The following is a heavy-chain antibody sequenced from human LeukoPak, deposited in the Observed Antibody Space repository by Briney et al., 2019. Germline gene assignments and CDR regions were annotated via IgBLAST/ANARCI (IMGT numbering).Heavy chain of an antibody. V-gene: IGHV3-21*01. CDR1: GFTFSSYS. D-gene: IGHD2-2*01. CDR3: AREPPDCSSTSCQPYYYYYYMDV. J-gene: IGHJ6*03. CDR2: ISSNSSYI. Sequence: PGGSLRLSCAASGFTFSSYSMNWVRQAPGKGLEWVSSISSNSSYIYYADSVKGRFTISRDNAKNSLYLQMNSLRAEDTAVYYCAREPPDCSSTSCQPYYYYYYMDVWGKGTTVTVSS.